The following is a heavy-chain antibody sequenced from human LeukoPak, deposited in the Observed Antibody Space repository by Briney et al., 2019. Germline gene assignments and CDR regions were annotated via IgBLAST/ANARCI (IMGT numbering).Heavy chain of an antibody. D-gene: IGHD4-17*01. CDR2: ISGSGVDT. J-gene: IGHJ4*02. Sequence: GGSLRLSCEASGFXFRNYAISWVRQAPGKGLEWVSTISGSGVDTDYADSVKDRFPISRDNSRNTLYLQMNSLRAEDTAVYYCAKHQDWTVTVPDYWGQGTLVTVSS. CDR1: GFXFRNYA. CDR3: AKHQDWTVTVPDY. V-gene: IGHV3-23*01.